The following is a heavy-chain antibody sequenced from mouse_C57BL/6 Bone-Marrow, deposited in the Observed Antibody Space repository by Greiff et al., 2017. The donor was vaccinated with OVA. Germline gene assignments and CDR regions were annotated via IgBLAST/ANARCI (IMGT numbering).Heavy chain of an antibody. CDR1: GYTFTDYN. J-gene: IGHJ4*01. CDR2: INPNNGGT. V-gene: IGHV1-18*01. D-gene: IGHD1-1*01. Sequence: EVQLQQSGPELVKPGASVKIPCKASGYTFTDYNMDWVKQSHGKSLEWIGDINPNNGGTIYNQKFKGKATLTVDKSSSTAYMELRSLTSEDTAVYYCARSEGSSHYAMDYWGQGTSVTVSS. CDR3: ARSEGSSHYAMDY.